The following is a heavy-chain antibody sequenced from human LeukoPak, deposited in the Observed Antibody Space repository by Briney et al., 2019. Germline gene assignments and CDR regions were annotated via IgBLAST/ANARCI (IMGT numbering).Heavy chain of an antibody. J-gene: IGHJ6*03. V-gene: IGHV4-61*09. CDR2: ICTSGST. CDR3: ARTYDSPGYYSPDYYYMDV. Sequence: SETLSLTCTVSGGSISSDTYCWSWIRQPAGKGLEWIGHICTSGSTNYNPSLKSRVTMSVDTSSNEFSLKLNSVTAADTAVYYCARTYDSPGYYSPDYYYMDVWGKGTTVTISS. CDR1: GGSISSDTYC. D-gene: IGHD3-22*01.